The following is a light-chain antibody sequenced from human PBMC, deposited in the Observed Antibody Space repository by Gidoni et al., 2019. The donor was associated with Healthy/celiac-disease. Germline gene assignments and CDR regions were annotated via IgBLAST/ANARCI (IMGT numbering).Light chain of an antibody. CDR1: QSISSY. V-gene: IGKV1-39*01. CDR2: AAS. CDR3: QQSYSTPLD. Sequence: DFQMTQSPSPLSASVGDRVTITCRASQSISSYLNWYQQKPGKAPKLLIYAASSLQSGVPSRFSGSGSGTDFTLTISSLQPEDFATYYCQQSYSTPLDFGGGTKVEIK. J-gene: IGKJ4*01.